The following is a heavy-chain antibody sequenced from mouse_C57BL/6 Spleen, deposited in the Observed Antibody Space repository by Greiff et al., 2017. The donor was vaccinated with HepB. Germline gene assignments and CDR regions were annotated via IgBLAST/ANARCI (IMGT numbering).Heavy chain of an antibody. CDR3: ASHYGSSLDY. Sequence: QVQLQQPGAELVKPGASVKLSCKASGYTFTSYWMQWVKQRPGQGLEWIGEIDPSDSYTNYNQKFKGKATLTVDTSSSTAYMQLSSLTSEDSAVYYCASHYGSSLDYWGQGTSVTVSS. CDR2: IDPSDSYT. J-gene: IGHJ4*01. CDR1: GYTFTSYW. D-gene: IGHD1-1*01. V-gene: IGHV1-50*01.